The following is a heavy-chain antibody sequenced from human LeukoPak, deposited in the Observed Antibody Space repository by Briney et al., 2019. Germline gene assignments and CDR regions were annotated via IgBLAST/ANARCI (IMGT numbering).Heavy chain of an antibody. Sequence: GGSLRLSCAASGFTFDHYGMSWVRQAPGKGLEWVGGTNWNSGSTGHADSVKGRFTISRDNAKNSLYLQMNGLRAEDTAFYYCARDREGSGWWYFDSWGQGALVTVSS. CDR1: GFTFDHYG. D-gene: IGHD6-19*01. V-gene: IGHV3-20*04. CDR3: ARDREGSGWWYFDS. J-gene: IGHJ4*02. CDR2: TNWNSGST.